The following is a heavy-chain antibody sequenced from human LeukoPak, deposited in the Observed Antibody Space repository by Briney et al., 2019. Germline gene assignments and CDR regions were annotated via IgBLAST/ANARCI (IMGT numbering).Heavy chain of an antibody. CDR1: GGSISTSNYY. D-gene: IGHD5-18*01. J-gene: IGHJ4*02. CDR2: IFYSGST. Sequence: SETLSLTCTVSGGSISTSNYYWGWIRQPPGKGLEWIGNIFYSGSTYYSPSLRSRVTISLDTSKNQFSLKLSSVTAADTAVYYCAGRYSYGYHFDYWGQGTLVTVSS. CDR3: AGRYSYGYHFDY. V-gene: IGHV4-39*07.